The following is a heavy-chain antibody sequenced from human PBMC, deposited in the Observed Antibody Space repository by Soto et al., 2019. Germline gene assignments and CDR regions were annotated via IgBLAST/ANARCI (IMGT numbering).Heavy chain of an antibody. Sequence: SETLSLTCVVSGYSISSGYYWGWIRQPPGKGLEWIGSIYPSGSTSYNPSLKSRVMMSVDTSKKQFSLKLRSVTAADTAVYYCVRDGTKTLRDWFDPWGQGISVTVSS. J-gene: IGHJ5*02. CDR1: GYSISSGYY. D-gene: IGHD1-1*01. V-gene: IGHV4-38-2*01. CDR2: IYPSGST. CDR3: VRDGTKTLRDWFDP.